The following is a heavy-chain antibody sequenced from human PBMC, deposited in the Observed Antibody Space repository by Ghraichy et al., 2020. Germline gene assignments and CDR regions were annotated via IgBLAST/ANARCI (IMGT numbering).Heavy chain of an antibody. Sequence: SETLSLTCAVYGGSFSGYYWSWIRQPPGKGLEWIGESDQGGSTNYNPSLKTRVTISIDTSENQFSLKLSSVTAADTAVYYCARGRPNYDFLTGYYRGAFDIWGQGTMVTVSS. D-gene: IGHD3-9*01. J-gene: IGHJ3*02. CDR3: ARGRPNYDFLTGYYRGAFDI. CDR1: GGSFSGYY. V-gene: IGHV4-34*01. CDR2: SDQGGST.